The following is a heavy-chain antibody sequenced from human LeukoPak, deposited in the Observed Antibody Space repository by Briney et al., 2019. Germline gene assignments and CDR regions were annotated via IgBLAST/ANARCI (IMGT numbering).Heavy chain of an antibody. CDR2: IYYSGST. CDR3: ARSGEVQYNWNDGTLFDY. CDR1: GGSISSSSYY. D-gene: IGHD1-1*01. V-gene: IGHV4-39*07. Sequence: SETLSLTCTVSGGSISSSSYYWGWIRQPPGKGLEWIGSIYYSGSTYYNPSLKSRVTISVDTSKNQFSLQLNSVTPEDTAVYYCARSGEVQYNWNDGTLFDYWGQGTLVTVSS. J-gene: IGHJ4*02.